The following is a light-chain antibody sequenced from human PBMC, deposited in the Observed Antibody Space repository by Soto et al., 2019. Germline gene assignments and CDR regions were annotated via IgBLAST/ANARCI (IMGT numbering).Light chain of an antibody. CDR3: QQYGGAPPT. Sequence: EIVLTQSPATLSVSPGERATLSCGASQSVSSNYIAWYQQKPGLAPRLLIYDASSRATGIPDRFSGSGSGTDFTLTISRLEPEDFVVYYCQQYGGAPPTFGGGTKVEMK. V-gene: IGKV3D-20*01. J-gene: IGKJ4*01. CDR1: QSVSSNY. CDR2: DAS.